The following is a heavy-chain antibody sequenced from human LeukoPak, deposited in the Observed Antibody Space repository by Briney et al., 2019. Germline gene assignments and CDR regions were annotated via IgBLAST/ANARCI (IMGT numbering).Heavy chain of an antibody. Sequence: PGGSLRLSCAASGFTFSSYAMSWVRQAPGKGLEWVSAISGSAASTYYADSVKGRFTISRDNSKNTLYLQMNSLRAEDTAVYYCAKHMGRSSHPLDNWGQGTLVTVSS. V-gene: IGHV3-23*01. J-gene: IGHJ4*02. CDR3: AKHMGRSSHPLDN. CDR2: ISGSAAST. CDR1: GFTFSSYA. D-gene: IGHD6-13*01.